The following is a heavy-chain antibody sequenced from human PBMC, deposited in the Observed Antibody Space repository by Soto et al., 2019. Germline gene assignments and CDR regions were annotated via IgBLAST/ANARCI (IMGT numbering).Heavy chain of an antibody. CDR2: INPSDVNT. CDR3: ARDRLRGYDISGFYS. J-gene: IGHJ4*02. D-gene: IGHD3-22*01. CDR1: GYSFSFYG. V-gene: IGHV1-18*01. Sequence: ASVKVSWKAWGYSFSFYGINWVRQAPGQGFDWTGCINPSDVNTNFTQKFDDRVTMTTPTSTTTFFLELRSLKSHDTAIYYCARDRLRGYDISGFYSWGQGTMVTVSS.